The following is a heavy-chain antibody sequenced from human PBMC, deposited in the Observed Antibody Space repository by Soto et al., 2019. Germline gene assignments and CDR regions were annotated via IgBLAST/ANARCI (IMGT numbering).Heavy chain of an antibody. CDR3: ARDRLLSVLGDYDYYYSGMDV. CDR2: IIPILGIA. CDR1: GGTFSSYT. Sequence: QVQLVQSGAEVKKPGSSVKVSCKASGGTFSSYTISWVRQAPGQGLEWMGRIIPILGIANYAQKFQGRVTITADKSTSTAYMELSSLRSEDTAVYYCARDRLLSVLGDYDYYYSGMDVWGQGTTVTVSS. V-gene: IGHV1-69*08. D-gene: IGHD4-17*01. J-gene: IGHJ6*02.